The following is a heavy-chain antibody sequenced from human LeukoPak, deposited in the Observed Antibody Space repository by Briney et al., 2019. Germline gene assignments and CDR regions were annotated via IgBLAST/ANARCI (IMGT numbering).Heavy chain of an antibody. J-gene: IGHJ4*02. CDR2: IYYSGST. CDR3: ARENLGYCSGGSCPGITFDY. Sequence: SETLSLTCTVSGASISSYYWIWIRQHPGKGLEWIGYIYYSGSTYYNPSLKSRVTISVDTSKNQFSLKLSSVTAADTAVYYCARENLGYCSGGSCPGITFDYWGQGTLVTVSS. V-gene: IGHV4-59*06. D-gene: IGHD2-15*01. CDR1: GASISSYY.